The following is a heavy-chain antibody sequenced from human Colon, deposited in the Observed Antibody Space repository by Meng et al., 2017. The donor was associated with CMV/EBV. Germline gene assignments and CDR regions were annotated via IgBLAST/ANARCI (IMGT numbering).Heavy chain of an antibody. J-gene: IGHJ4*02. V-gene: IGHV3-7*01. Sequence: GSLRLSCAASGFIFSRYWMSWVRQAPGKGLEWVANIKQDGSEKYYVDSVKGRFTISRDNARNSLFLQMDSLRAEDTAVYYCASFVGFWSGYYFGYWGQGTLVTVSS. CDR1: GFIFSRYW. D-gene: IGHD3-3*01. CDR3: ASFVGFWSGYYFGY. CDR2: IKQDGSEK.